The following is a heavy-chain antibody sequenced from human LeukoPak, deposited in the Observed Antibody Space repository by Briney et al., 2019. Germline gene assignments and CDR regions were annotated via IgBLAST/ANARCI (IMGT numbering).Heavy chain of an antibody. V-gene: IGHV4-30-4*01. J-gene: IGHJ4*02. CDR3: ARTGGTIDY. D-gene: IGHD2-8*02. CDR1: GGSISSGYYY. Sequence: PSETLSLTCTVSGGSISSGYYYGIWIRQPPGKGLEWIGYIYYSGSTYYNPSLKSRVTISVDTSKNQFSLKLNSVTAADTAVYYCARTGGTIDYWGQGTLVTVSS. CDR2: IYYSGST.